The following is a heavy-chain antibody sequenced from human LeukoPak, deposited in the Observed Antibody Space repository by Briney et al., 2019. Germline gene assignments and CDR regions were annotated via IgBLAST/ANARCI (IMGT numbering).Heavy chain of an antibody. CDR1: GGSISTYS. D-gene: IGHD3-10*01. CDR3: AREGTLVRGVNYGMDV. Sequence: PSETLSLTCTVSGGSISTYSWNWIRQPPGKGLEWIGYIYYSGSTNYNPSLKSRVTMSVDTSKNQFSLKLTSVTAADTAVYYCAREGTLVRGVNYGMDVWGQGTTVTVSS. J-gene: IGHJ6*02. V-gene: IGHV4-59*01. CDR2: IYYSGST.